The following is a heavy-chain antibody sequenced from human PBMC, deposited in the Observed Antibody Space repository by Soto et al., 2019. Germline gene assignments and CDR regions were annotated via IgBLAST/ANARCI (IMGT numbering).Heavy chain of an antibody. J-gene: IGHJ4*02. CDR1: GGSISSGDYY. CDR3: ASEGIAGEYYCDY. CDR2: IYYSGST. D-gene: IGHD6-13*01. Sequence: QVQLQESGPGLVKPSQTLSLTCTVSGGSISSGDYYWSWIRQPPGKGLEWIGYIYYSGSTYYNPSLTSRGTISVDTSKNQFSLKLSSVTAADTAVYYCASEGIAGEYYCDYWGQGTLVTVSS. V-gene: IGHV4-30-4*01.